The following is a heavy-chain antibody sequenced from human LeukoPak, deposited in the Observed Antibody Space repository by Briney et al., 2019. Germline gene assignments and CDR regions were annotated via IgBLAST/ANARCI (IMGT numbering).Heavy chain of an antibody. CDR2: INPSGGST. Sequence: ASVKVSCKASGYTFTSYYMHWVRQAPGQGLEWMGIINPSGGSTSYAQKFQGRVTMTRDTSTSTVYMELSSLRSEDTAVYYCARDPFRDGYNYFADYWGQGTLVTVPS. J-gene: IGHJ4*02. CDR3: ARDPFRDGYNYFADY. D-gene: IGHD5-24*01. V-gene: IGHV1-46*01. CDR1: GYTFTSYY.